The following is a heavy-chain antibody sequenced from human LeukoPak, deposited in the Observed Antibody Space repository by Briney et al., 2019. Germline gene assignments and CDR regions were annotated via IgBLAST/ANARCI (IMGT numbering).Heavy chain of an antibody. CDR3: ARDLLSSRPTDNYCGGDCLAFDY. CDR1: GYTFTGYY. Sequence: ASVKVSCKASGYTFTGYYMHWVRQAPGQGLEWMGWINPNSGGTNYAQKFQGRVTMTTDTSTSTAYMELRSLRSDDTAVYYCARDLLSSRPTDNYCGGDCLAFDYWGQGTLVTVSS. D-gene: IGHD2-21*02. V-gene: IGHV1-2*02. J-gene: IGHJ4*02. CDR2: INPNSGGT.